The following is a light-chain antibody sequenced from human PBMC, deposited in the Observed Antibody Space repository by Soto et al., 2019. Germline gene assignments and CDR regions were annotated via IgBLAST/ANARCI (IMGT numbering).Light chain of an antibody. J-gene: IGLJ2*01. CDR3: SSYTSSIFGV. CDR1: SSDVGGYNY. V-gene: IGLV2-14*01. CDR2: EVS. Sequence: QSALTQPASVSGSPGQSITISCTGTSSDVGGYNYVSWYQQHPGKAPKLMIYEVSNRPSGVSNRFSGSKSGNTASLTISGLQAEDEADYYCSSYTSSIFGVFGGGTQLTVL.